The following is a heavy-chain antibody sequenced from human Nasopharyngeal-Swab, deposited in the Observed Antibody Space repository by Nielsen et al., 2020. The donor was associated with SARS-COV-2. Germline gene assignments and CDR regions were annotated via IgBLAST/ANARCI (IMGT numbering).Heavy chain of an antibody. CDR2: IYHSGST. CDR3: ARVSILKVVVVGYYYYMDV. D-gene: IGHD2-15*01. Sequence: VRQMPGKGLEWIGEIYHSGSTNYNPPLKSRVTISVDKSKNQFSLKLSSVTAADTAVYYCARVSILKVVVVGYYYYMDVWGKGTTVTVSS. J-gene: IGHJ6*03. V-gene: IGHV4-4*02.